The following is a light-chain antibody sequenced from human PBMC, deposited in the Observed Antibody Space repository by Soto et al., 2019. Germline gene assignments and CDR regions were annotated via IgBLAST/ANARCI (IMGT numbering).Light chain of an antibody. CDR3: HHRGPWPGT. V-gene: IGKV3-11*01. CDR2: DAS. J-gene: IGKJ1*01. Sequence: EIVLTQSPATLSLSPGERATLSCRASQSVGTDLAWYQQKPGQIPRLLIHDASNRATGIPARFSGSAPGTDFALTISGLQPEDFAVYYCHHRGPWPGTFGRGTNVEVK. CDR1: QSVGTD.